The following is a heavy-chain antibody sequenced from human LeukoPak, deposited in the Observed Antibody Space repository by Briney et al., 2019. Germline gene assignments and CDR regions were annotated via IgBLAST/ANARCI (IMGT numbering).Heavy chain of an antibody. CDR3: ASTAGPSSSGWYGYYYYYGMDV. D-gene: IGHD6-19*01. CDR1: GGSISSYY. Sequence: PSETLSLTCTVSGGSISSYYWSWIRQPPGKGLEWIGYIYYSGSTNYNPSLKSRVTISVDTSKNQFSLKLSSVTAADTAVYYCASTAGPSSSGWYGYYYYYGMDVWGQGTTVTVSS. CDR2: IYYSGST. V-gene: IGHV4-59*01. J-gene: IGHJ6*02.